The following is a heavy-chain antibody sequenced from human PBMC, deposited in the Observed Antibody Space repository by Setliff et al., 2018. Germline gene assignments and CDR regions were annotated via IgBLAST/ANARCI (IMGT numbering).Heavy chain of an antibody. Sequence: ASVKVSCQASGYTFTSYGISWVRQAPGQGLEWMGWISAYNGNTNYAQKLQGRVTMTTDTSTSTAYMELRSLRSDDTAVYYCARTYCGGDCYPSPFDYWGQGTLVTVSS. V-gene: IGHV1-18*01. CDR3: ARTYCGGDCYPSPFDY. CDR1: GYTFTSYG. D-gene: IGHD2-21*02. J-gene: IGHJ4*02. CDR2: ISAYNGNT.